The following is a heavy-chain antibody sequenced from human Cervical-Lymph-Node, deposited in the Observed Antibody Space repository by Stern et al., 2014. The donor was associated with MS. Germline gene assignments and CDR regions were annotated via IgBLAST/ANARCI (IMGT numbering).Heavy chain of an antibody. J-gene: IGHJ3*02. V-gene: IGHV3-9*01. CDR2: ISWNSGSI. CDR3: AKALVGAVAVGYDAFDI. Sequence: EVQLVESGGGLVQPGRSLRLSCAASGFTFDDYAMHWVRQAPGKGLEWVSGISWNSGSIGYADSVKGRFTISRDNAKNSLYLQMNSLRAEDTALYYCAKALVGAVAVGYDAFDIWGQGTMVTVSS. CDR1: GFTFDDYA. D-gene: IGHD6-19*01.